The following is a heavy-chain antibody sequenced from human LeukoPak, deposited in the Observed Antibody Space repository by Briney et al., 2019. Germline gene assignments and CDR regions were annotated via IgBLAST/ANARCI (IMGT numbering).Heavy chain of an antibody. CDR3: ARGPVGLSALDA. CDR1: GFTFSKYG. V-gene: IGHV3-74*01. CDR2: VDSDGSGT. J-gene: IGHJ5*02. Sequence: PGGSLRLSCAASGFTFSKYGMHWVRQAPGKGLEWVSRVDSDGSGTVYPDSVKGRFTISRDNGQNTLFLQMNSLRVEDTAVYFCARGPVGLSALDAWGQGILVTVSP. D-gene: IGHD2-15*01.